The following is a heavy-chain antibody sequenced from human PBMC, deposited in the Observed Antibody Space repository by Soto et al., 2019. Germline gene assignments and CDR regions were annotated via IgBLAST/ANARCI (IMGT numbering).Heavy chain of an antibody. J-gene: IGHJ3*02. CDR2: INPNSGGT. CDR1: GYTFTGYY. V-gene: IGHV1-2*04. D-gene: IGHD3-3*01. CDR3: ARGPSIGYYDFWSGYYKDAAFDI. Sequence: ASVKVSCKASGYTFTGYYMHWVRQAPGQGLEWMGWINPNSGGTNYAQKFQGWVTMTRDTSISTAYMELSRLRSDDTAVYYCARGPSIGYYDFWSGYYKDAAFDIWGQGTMVTVSS.